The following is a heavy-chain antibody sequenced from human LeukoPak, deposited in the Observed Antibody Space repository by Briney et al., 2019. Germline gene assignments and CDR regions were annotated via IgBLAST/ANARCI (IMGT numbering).Heavy chain of an antibody. Sequence: GRSLRLSCAASGFTFSNYGMHWVRQAPGKGLEWVAVISYDGSNKYYGDSVEGRFTISRDNSRNTLYLQMNSLRAEDTAVYYCAKGLPGYSYGYGGSDYWGQGILVTVSS. V-gene: IGHV3-30*18. D-gene: IGHD5-18*01. J-gene: IGHJ4*02. CDR3: AKGLPGYSYGYGGSDY. CDR2: ISYDGSNK. CDR1: GFTFSNYG.